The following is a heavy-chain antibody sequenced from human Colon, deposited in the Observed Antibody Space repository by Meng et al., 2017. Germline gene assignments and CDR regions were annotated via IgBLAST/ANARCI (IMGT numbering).Heavy chain of an antibody. J-gene: IGHJ5*02. CDR3: ARDRKHYGERGWFDP. CDR2: IYYSGST. CDR1: GGSISSGDYY. D-gene: IGHD4-17*01. V-gene: IGHV4-30-4*01. Sequence: QLWGSGPGLVQPSQTLSRSCTVSGGSISSGDYYWSLIRQPPGKGLEWIGYIYYSGSTYSNASLKSRVTISIDRSKNQFSLKLSSVTAADTAVYYCARDRKHYGERGWFDPWGQGTLVTVSS.